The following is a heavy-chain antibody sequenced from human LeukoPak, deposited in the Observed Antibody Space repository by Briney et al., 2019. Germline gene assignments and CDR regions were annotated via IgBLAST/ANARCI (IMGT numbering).Heavy chain of an antibody. D-gene: IGHD2-2*01. J-gene: IGHJ3*01. V-gene: IGHV3-7*01. Sequence: PGGSLRLSCAASGFTFSTYWMNWFRQAPGKGLEWVANINHDESETNYVDSVKGRFTISRDNAKNSLSLQMNSLRAEDTAVYYCARDQGYCTSASCRGDAFDVWGQGSMVSVSS. CDR2: INHDESET. CDR3: ARDQGYCTSASCRGDAFDV. CDR1: GFTFSTYW.